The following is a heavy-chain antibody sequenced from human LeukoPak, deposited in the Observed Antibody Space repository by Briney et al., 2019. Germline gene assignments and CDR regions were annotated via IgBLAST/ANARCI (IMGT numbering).Heavy chain of an antibody. CDR2: INPNSGGT. D-gene: IGHD6-6*01. CDR3: AGYSSSSEGTDY. J-gene: IGHJ4*02. Sequence: VASVKVSCKASGYTFTGYYMNWVRQAPGQGLEWMGWINPNSGGTNYAQKFQGRVTMTRDTSISTAYMELSRLRSDDTAVYYCAGYSSSSEGTDYWGQGTLVTVSS. CDR1: GYTFTGYY. V-gene: IGHV1-2*02.